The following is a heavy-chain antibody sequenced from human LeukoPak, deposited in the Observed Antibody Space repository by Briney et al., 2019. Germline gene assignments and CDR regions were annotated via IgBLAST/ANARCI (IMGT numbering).Heavy chain of an antibody. CDR2: ISYDGSNK. V-gene: IGHV3-30*18. Sequence: GGSLRLSCAASGFTLSSYGMHWVRQAPGKGLEWVAVISYDGSNKYYADSVKGRFTISRDNSKNTLYLQMNSLRAEDTAVYYCAKDAGYCTNGVCYTPFDYWGQGTLVTVSS. D-gene: IGHD2-8*01. CDR3: AKDAGYCTNGVCYTPFDY. CDR1: GFTLSSYG. J-gene: IGHJ4*02.